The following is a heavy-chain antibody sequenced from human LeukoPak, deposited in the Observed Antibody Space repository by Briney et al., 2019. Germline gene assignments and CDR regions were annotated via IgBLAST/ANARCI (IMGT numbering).Heavy chain of an antibody. CDR2: INPNSGGT. J-gene: IGHJ4*02. D-gene: IGHD6-6*01. Sequence: GASVKVSYKASGYTFTGYYMHWVRQAPGQGLEWMGRINPNSGGTNYAQKFQGRVTMTRDTSISTAYMELSRLRSDDTAVYYCARVYSSSSLAFDYWGQGTLVTVSS. V-gene: IGHV1-2*06. CDR3: ARVYSSSSLAFDY. CDR1: GYTFTGYY.